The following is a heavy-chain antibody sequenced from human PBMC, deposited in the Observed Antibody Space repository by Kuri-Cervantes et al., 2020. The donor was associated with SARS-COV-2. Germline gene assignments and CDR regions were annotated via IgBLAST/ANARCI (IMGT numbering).Heavy chain of an antibody. Sequence: LSLTCAASGFTFSSYAMSWVRQAPGKGLEWVSAISGSGGSTYYADSVKGRFTISRDNSKNTLYLQMNSLRAEDTAVYFCANTYYYDSSGSYYKRPLHYWGQGTLVTVSS. CDR3: ANTYYYDSSGSYYKRPLHY. CDR1: GFTFSSYA. D-gene: IGHD3-22*01. CDR2: ISGSGGST. J-gene: IGHJ4*02. V-gene: IGHV3-23*01.